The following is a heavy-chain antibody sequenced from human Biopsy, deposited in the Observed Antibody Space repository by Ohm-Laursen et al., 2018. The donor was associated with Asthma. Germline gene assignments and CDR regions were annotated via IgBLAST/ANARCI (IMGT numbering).Heavy chain of an antibody. Sequence: SVKVSCKASGDSFSNYAISWVRQAPGQGLEWMGGLIPVFGTPDHAQMFEGRVTFTVDESTSSAYMELSSLRSEDPAVYYCARGYSGSDRIVYYYSGLEVWGQGTTVTVSS. CDR2: LIPVFGTP. V-gene: IGHV1-69*13. J-gene: IGHJ6*02. CDR3: ARGYSGSDRIVYYYSGLEV. D-gene: IGHD5-12*01. CDR1: GDSFSNYA.